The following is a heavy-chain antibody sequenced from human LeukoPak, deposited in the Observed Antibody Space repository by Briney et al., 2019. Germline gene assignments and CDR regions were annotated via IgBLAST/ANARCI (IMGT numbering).Heavy chain of an antibody. D-gene: IGHD2-15*01. Sequence: SQTLSLTCTVSGGSITSDSQYWSWIRQPAGKGLEWIGRIYSSGSTHYNPSLKSRVTISVDTSKNQFSLKLSSVTAADTAVYYCARSVEGYCSGGSCYSYYYYMDVWGKGTTVTVSS. CDR2: IYSSGST. J-gene: IGHJ6*03. V-gene: IGHV4-61*02. CDR1: GGSITSDSQY. CDR3: ARSVEGYCSGGSCYSYYYYMDV.